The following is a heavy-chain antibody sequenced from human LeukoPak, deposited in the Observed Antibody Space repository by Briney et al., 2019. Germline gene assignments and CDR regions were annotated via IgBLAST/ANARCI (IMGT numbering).Heavy chain of an antibody. D-gene: IGHD3-22*01. CDR2: ISWDGGST. CDR3: AKDRAPSYYYDSSGYYGALDY. Sequence: GGSLRLSCAASGFTFDDYAMHWVRQAPGKGLEWVSLISWDGGSTYYADSVKGRFTISGDNSKNSLYLQMNSLRAEDTALYYCAKDRAPSYYYDSSGYYGALDYWGQGTLVTVSS. V-gene: IGHV3-43D*03. CDR1: GFTFDDYA. J-gene: IGHJ4*02.